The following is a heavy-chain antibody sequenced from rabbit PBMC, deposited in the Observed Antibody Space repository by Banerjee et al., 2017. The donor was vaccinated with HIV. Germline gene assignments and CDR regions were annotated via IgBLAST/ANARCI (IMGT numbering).Heavy chain of an antibody. J-gene: IGHJ4*01. Sequence: QEQLVESGGGLVQPEGSLTLTCTASGFSFSSSYYMCWVRQAPGKGLEWIGCIYTGNGNTYYASWAKGRFSISRSTSLNTVTLQMTSLTAADTATYFCARGNWNLWGPGTLVTVS. CDR2: IYTGNGNT. V-gene: IGHV1S47*01. CDR3: ARGNWNL. CDR1: GFSFSSSYY.